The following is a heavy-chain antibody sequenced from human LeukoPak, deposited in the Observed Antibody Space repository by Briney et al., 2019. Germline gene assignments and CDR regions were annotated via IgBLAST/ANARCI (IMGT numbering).Heavy chain of an antibody. CDR1: GGSISSSSYY. CDR3: ARTPYYYYYYMDV. J-gene: IGHJ6*03. Sequence: PSETPSLTCTVSGGSISSSSYYWGWIRQPPGKGLEWIGSIYYSGSTYYNPSLKSRVTISVDTSKNQFSLKLSSVTAADTAVYYCARTPYYYYYYMDVWGKGTTVTVSS. CDR2: IYYSGST. V-gene: IGHV4-39*07.